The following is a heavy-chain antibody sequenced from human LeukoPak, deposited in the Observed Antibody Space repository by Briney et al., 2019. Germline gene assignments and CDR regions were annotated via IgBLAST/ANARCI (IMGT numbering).Heavy chain of an antibody. CDR1: GVTFNDYA. CDR2: ISWNSGSL. V-gene: IGHV3-9*01. D-gene: IGHD2-15*01. J-gene: IGHJ4*02. CDR3: ARTYSNNWYYFDQ. Sequence: GGSLRLSCAASGVTFNDYAVHWVRQAPGKGLEWVSGISWNSGSLGYADSVRGRFTISRDNARNSLFLQMNSLRAEDTALYFCARTYSNNWYYFDQWGQGTLVTVSS.